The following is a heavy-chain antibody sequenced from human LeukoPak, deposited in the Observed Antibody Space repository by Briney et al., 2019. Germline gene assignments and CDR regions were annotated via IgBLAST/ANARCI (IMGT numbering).Heavy chain of an antibody. J-gene: IGHJ3*02. V-gene: IGHV3-7*03. D-gene: IGHD1-7*01. Sequence: PGGSLRLSCAASGLNNKFWMSWVRQAPGKGLEWVANIKHDGSERYYVDSVKGRFTISRDNATISVSLQMNSLRAEDMALYYCAKDRGTDPKGDAFDIWGQGTMVTVSS. CDR3: AKDRGTDPKGDAFDI. CDR1: GLNNKFW. CDR2: IKHDGSER.